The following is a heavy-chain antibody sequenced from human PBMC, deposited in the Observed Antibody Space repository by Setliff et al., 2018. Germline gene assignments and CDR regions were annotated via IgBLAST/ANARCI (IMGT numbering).Heavy chain of an antibody. CDR3: ARHKSNGSGSYPSLYMDV. J-gene: IGHJ6*03. Sequence: SETLSLTCTVSGGSISSSSYQWGWVRQTPGKGLEWIGSIYYSGTAYYNPSLKSRVTISVDAPDNQFSVKLSSVTAADTAVYYCARHKSNGSGSYPSLYMDVWGKGIMVTVS. CDR1: GGSISSSSYQ. V-gene: IGHV4-39*01. CDR2: IYYSGTA. D-gene: IGHD3-10*01.